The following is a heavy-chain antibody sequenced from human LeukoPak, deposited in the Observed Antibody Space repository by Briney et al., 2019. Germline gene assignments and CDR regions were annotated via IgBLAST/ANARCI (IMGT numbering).Heavy chain of an antibody. Sequence: GGSLRLSCAASGFTFSSYSMNWVRQAPGKGLEWVSSISTSSYIYYVDSVKGRFTISRDNAKNSLYLQMNSLRAEDTAVYYCARDYYGDYYFDYWGQGTLVTVSS. V-gene: IGHV3-21*01. CDR1: GFTFSSYS. CDR3: ARDYYGDYYFDY. CDR2: ISTSSYI. D-gene: IGHD4-17*01. J-gene: IGHJ4*02.